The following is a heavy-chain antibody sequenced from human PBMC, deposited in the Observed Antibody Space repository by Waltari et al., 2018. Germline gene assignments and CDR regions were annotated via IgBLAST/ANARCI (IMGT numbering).Heavy chain of an antibody. J-gene: IGHJ4*02. CDR1: GGTFSSYA. V-gene: IGHV1-69*12. CDR2: IIPIFGTA. CDR3: ARDRGRYCSGGSCYRDNFDY. D-gene: IGHD2-15*01. Sequence: QVQLVQSGAEVKKPGSSVKVSCKASGGTFSSYAISWVRQAPGQGLEWMGGIIPIFGTANYEQKFQGRVTITADESTSTAYMELSSLRSEDTAVYYCARDRGRYCSGGSCYRDNFDYWGQGTLVTVSS.